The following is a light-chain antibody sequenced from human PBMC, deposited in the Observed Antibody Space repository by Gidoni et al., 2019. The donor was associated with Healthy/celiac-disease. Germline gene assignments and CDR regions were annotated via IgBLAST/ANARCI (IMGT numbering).Light chain of an antibody. J-gene: IGLJ3*02. CDR3: AAWDDSLSGRWV. Sequence: QSVLTQPPSASGTPGQRVTISCYGSSSNIGSNSVYWYQQLPGTAPKLLISRNNQRPSGVPDRFSGAKSGTSASLAISGLRSEDEADYYCAAWDDSLSGRWVFGGGTKLTVL. CDR1: SSNIGSNS. V-gene: IGLV1-47*01. CDR2: RNN.